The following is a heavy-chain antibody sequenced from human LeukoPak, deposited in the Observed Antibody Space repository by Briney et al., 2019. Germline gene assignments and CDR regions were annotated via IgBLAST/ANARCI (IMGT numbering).Heavy chain of an antibody. CDR3: AKDFIGYFDY. Sequence: PVGSLRLSCAASGFTPSTYWMTWVRPAPGKGLEWVANIKQDGSEKYSVDSVKGRFTISRDNAKNSLFLQMNSLRAEDTAVYYCAKDFIGYFDYWGQGTLVTVSS. D-gene: IGHD3-10*01. CDR2: IKQDGSEK. V-gene: IGHV3-7*03. CDR1: GFTPSTYW. J-gene: IGHJ4*02.